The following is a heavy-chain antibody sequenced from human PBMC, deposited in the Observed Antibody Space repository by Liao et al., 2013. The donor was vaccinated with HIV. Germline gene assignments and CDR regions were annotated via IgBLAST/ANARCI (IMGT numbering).Heavy chain of an antibody. D-gene: IGHD2-15*01. CDR2: IYTSGST. V-gene: IGHV4-4*07. Sequence: QVQLQESGPGLVKPSETLSLTCTVSGGSISGYYWSWIRQPAGKGLEWIGRIYTSGSTTYNPSLKSRVTMSVDTSKNQFSLRLTSVTAADTAVYFCATTRIGGYYFDFWGQGTLVTVSS. CDR3: ATTRIGGYYFDF. CDR1: GGSISGYY. J-gene: IGHJ4*02.